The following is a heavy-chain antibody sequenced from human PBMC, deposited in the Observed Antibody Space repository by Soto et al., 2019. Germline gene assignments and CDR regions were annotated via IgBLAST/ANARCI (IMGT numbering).Heavy chain of an antibody. J-gene: IGHJ3*01. CDR2: LYDVDGS. Sequence: DVQLVESGGGLMQPGESLRLSCAASGLTVSGKKYVAWVRHAPGKGLEWVSALYDVDGSFYSDSVKGRFTTSSDSSKTTVYLQMNDLSPADTAVYYCETWHEREHAYDVWGQGTTVTVSS. V-gene: IGHV3-53*01. CDR3: ETWHEREHAYDV. D-gene: IGHD1-1*01. CDR1: GLTVSGKKY.